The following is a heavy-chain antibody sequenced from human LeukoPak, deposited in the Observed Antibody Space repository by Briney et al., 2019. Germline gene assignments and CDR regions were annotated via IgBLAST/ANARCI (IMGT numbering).Heavy chain of an antibody. CDR2: ISGSGGST. D-gene: IGHD6-13*01. CDR3: ASLAAGSDY. Sequence: GGSLRLSCAASGFTVSSNYMSWVRQAPGKGLEWVSAISGSGGSTYYADSVKGRFTISRDNAKNTLYLQMNSLRAEDTAVYYCASLAAGSDYWGQGTLVTVSS. J-gene: IGHJ4*02. CDR1: GFTVSSNY. V-gene: IGHV3-23*01.